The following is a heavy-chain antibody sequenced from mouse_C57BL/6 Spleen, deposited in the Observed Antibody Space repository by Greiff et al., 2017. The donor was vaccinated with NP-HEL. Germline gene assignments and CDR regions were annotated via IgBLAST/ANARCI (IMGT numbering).Heavy chain of an antibody. CDR2: INPSNGGT. Sequence: QVQLQQPGTELVKPGASVKLSCKASGYTFTSYWMHWVKQRPGQGLEWIGNINPSNGGTNYNEKFKSKATLTVDKSSSTAYMQLSSLTSEDSAVYYCARGDFYYSNYAWFAYWGQGTLVTVSA. CDR3: ARGDFYYSNYAWFAY. CDR1: GYTFTSYW. V-gene: IGHV1-53*01. D-gene: IGHD2-5*01. J-gene: IGHJ3*01.